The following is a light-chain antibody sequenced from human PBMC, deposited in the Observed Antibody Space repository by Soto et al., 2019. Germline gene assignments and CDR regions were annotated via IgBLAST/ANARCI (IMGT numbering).Light chain of an antibody. CDR2: DAY. Sequence: EIVLTQSPATLSLSPGERATLSCRASQSVSSYLAWYQQKPGQAPRLIIYDAYNRATGIPARFSGSGSGTDFTLTISSLEPEDFAVYYCQQRSNWPTFGAGTKVDIK. J-gene: IGKJ3*01. CDR3: QQRSNWPT. CDR1: QSVSSY. V-gene: IGKV3-11*01.